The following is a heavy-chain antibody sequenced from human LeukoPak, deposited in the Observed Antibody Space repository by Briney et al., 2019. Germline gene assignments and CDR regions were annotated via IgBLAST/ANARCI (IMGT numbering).Heavy chain of an antibody. CDR3: AKDLERYCSGGSCYSLDY. V-gene: IGHV3-30*02. D-gene: IGHD2-15*01. Sequence: HPGGSLRLSCAASGFTFSSYGMHWARQAPGKGLEWVAFIRYDGSNKYYADSVKGRFTISRDNSKNTLYLQMNSLRAEDTAVYYCAKDLERYCSGGSCYSLDYWGQGTLVTVSS. J-gene: IGHJ4*02. CDR2: IRYDGSNK. CDR1: GFTFSSYG.